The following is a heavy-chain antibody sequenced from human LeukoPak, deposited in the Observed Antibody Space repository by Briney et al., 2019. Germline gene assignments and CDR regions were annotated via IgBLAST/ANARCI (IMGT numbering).Heavy chain of an antibody. CDR3: ARHWSYHDY. CDR1: GFIFSNYW. D-gene: IGHD3-10*01. J-gene: IGHJ4*02. Sequence: GGSLRLSCPASGFIFSNYWMIWVRQAPGKGLEWVANIKEDGSEIYYVDSVKGRFTISRDNAKNSLYLQMNSLRAEDTAIYYCARHWSYHDYWGQGTLVTVSS. CDR2: IKEDGSEI. V-gene: IGHV3-7*02.